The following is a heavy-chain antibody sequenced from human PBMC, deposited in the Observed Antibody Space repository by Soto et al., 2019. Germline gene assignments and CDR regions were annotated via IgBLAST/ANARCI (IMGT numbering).Heavy chain of an antibody. CDR1: GRSFSGYY. CDR2: IDQSGST. CDR3: ARGPYGLDV. V-gene: IGHV4-34*01. Sequence: SETLSLTCAVYGRSFSGYYWSWIRQPPEMGLEWIGEIDQSGSTNYNPSLKSRVTISVDTSNNRFSLNLSSVTAADTAVYYCARGPYGLDVWGHGTTVTVS. J-gene: IGHJ6*02.